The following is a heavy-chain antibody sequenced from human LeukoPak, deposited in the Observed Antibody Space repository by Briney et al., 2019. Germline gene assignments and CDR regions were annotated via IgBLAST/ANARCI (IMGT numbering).Heavy chain of an antibody. CDR2: ISAYNGNT. D-gene: IGHD3-3*01. Sequence: GASVKVSCKASGHTFTSYGISWVRQAPGQGLEWMGWISAYNGNTNYAQKLQGRVTMTTDTSTSTAYMELRSLRSDDTAVYYCARVFSRRFLEWLPLDYWGQGTLVTVSS. J-gene: IGHJ4*02. CDR3: ARVFSRRFLEWLPLDY. V-gene: IGHV1-18*01. CDR1: GHTFTSYG.